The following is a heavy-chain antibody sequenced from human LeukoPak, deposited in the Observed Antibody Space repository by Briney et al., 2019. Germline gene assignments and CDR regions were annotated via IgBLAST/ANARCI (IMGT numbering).Heavy chain of an antibody. CDR2: IYYSGST. V-gene: IGHV4-39*01. Sequence: PSETLSLTCTVSGGSISSSSYYWGWIRQPPGKGLEWIGSIYYSGSTYYNPSLKSRVTISADTSKNQFSLKLSSVTAADTAVYYCARGFSGSSDFDYWGQGTLVTVSS. D-gene: IGHD1-26*01. CDR3: ARGFSGSSDFDY. J-gene: IGHJ4*02. CDR1: GGSISSSSYY.